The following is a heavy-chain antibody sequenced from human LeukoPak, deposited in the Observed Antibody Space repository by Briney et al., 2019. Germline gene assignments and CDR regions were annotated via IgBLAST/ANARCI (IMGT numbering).Heavy chain of an antibody. J-gene: IGHJ4*02. CDR2: ISSSGSTI. V-gene: IGHV3-48*04. CDR1: RFTFSSYG. D-gene: IGHD3-10*01. CDR3: ARDGSGSYYNGISG. Sequence: GGSLRLSCAASRFTFSSYGMNWVRQAPGKGLEWVSYISSSGSTIYYADSVKGRFTISRDNAKNSLYLQMNSLRAEDTAVYYCARDGSGSYYNGISGWGQGTLVTVSS.